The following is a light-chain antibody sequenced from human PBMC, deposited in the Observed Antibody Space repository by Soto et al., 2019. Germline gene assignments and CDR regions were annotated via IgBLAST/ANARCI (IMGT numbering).Light chain of an antibody. J-gene: IGKJ5*01. V-gene: IGKV1-9*01. CDR2: AAS. CDR1: HDISSY. Sequence: DIQFTPSPSFLSASVGDRVPITCRASHDISSYLTWYQQKPGKAPKLLIYAASSLQSGVPSRFSGSGSGTDFTLTISSLQPEDFATYYCQQLHDYPITFGQGTRLEIK. CDR3: QQLHDYPIT.